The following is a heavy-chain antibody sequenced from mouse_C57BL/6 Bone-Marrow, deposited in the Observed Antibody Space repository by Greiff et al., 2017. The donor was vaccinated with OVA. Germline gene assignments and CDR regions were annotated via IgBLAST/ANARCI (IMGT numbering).Heavy chain of an antibody. V-gene: IGHV1-72*01. CDR3: ARQGVITTVHDAMDY. CDR1: GYTFTSYW. CDR2: IDPNSGGT. Sequence: QVQLKQPGAELVKPGASVKLSCKASGYTFTSYWMHWVKQRPGRGLEWIGRIDPNSGGTKYNEKFKSKATLTVDKPSSTAYMQLSSLTSEDSAVYYCARQGVITTVHDAMDYWGQGTSVTVSS. D-gene: IGHD1-1*01. J-gene: IGHJ4*01.